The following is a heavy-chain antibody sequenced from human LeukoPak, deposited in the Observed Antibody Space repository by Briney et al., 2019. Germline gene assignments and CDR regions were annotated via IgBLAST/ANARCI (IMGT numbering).Heavy chain of an antibody. D-gene: IGHD3-22*01. Sequence: GGSLRLSCAASGFTVNNKYMTWVRQAPGKGLEWVPLIYNDGRTYYADSVKGRCTISRDNLKNVLYLQMNSLKVEDTALYYCARGLFLSGYLDAFDTWGQGTVVTVSS. CDR1: GFTVNNKY. J-gene: IGHJ3*02. CDR3: ARGLFLSGYLDAFDT. V-gene: IGHV3-53*01. CDR2: IYNDGRT.